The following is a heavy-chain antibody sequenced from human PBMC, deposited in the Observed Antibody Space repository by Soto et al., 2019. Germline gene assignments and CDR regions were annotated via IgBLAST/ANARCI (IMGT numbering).Heavy chain of an antibody. CDR1: GFTFSSYA. V-gene: IGHV3-23*01. Sequence: EVQLLESGGGLVQPGGSLKISCAVSGFTFSSYAMSWVRQAPGKGLEWVSGISGTGRVTNYAESVKGRFTISRDNPKNTLYLEMNSLRVEDTAVYYCAKDVHYDIVTGIEYFDQWGQGTLVTVSS. CDR3: AKDVHYDIVTGIEYFDQ. J-gene: IGHJ1*01. CDR2: ISGTGRVT. D-gene: IGHD3-9*01.